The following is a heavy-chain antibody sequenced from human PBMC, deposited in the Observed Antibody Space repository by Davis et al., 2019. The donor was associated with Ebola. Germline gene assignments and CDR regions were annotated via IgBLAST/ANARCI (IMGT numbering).Heavy chain of an antibody. CDR1: GGSISSYY. J-gene: IGHJ6*02. CDR2: INHSGST. D-gene: IGHD4-17*01. V-gene: IGHV4-34*01. CDR3: ARGMTTVTTDYYYYYGMDV. Sequence: MPSETLSPTCTLSGGSISSYYWSWIRQPPGKGLEWIGEINHSGSTNYNPSLKSRVTISVDTSKNQFSLKLSSVTAADTAVYYCARGMTTVTTDYYYYYGMDVWGQGTTVTVSS.